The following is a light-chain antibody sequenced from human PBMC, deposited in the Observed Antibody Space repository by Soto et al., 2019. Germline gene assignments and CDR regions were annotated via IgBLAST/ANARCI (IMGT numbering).Light chain of an antibody. CDR3: KQYGALPPT. CDR2: NTF. Sequence: EVVLTQYPGTVSMSSGERANLSCRTSQSVVNYQLAWSRQKPGQAPRLLIYNTFHRATGIPDRFIVTGTETHLTLAFGIVEPEDLAVYHLKQYGALPPTCGRGTKV. V-gene: IGKV3-20*01. CDR1: QSVVNYQ. J-gene: IGKJ1*01.